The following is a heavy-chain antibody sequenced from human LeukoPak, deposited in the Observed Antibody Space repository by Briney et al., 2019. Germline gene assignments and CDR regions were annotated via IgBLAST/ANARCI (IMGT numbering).Heavy chain of an antibody. J-gene: IGHJ4*02. D-gene: IGHD3-22*01. V-gene: IGHV1-69*05. CDR3: ATPYYDSSGYHALDY. Sequence: SVKVSCKASGGTFSRRAISWVRQAPGQGLEWMGGIIPMFGTANYAQKFQGRVTITTDESTSTGYMELSSLRSEDTAVYYCATPYYDSSGYHALDYWGQGTLVTVSS. CDR2: IIPMFGTA. CDR1: GGTFSRRA.